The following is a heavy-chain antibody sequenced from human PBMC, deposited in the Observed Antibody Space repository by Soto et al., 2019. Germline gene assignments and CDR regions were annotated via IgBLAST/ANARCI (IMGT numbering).Heavy chain of an antibody. CDR1: GGSISSYY. CDR3: ARESGYPTGLYSYYMDV. Sequence: SETLSLTCTVSGGSISSYYWSWIRQPPGKGLEWIGYIYYSGSTNYNPSLKSRVTISVDTSKNQFSLKLSSVTAADTAVYYCARESGYPTGLYSYYMDVWGKGTTVTVSS. CDR2: IYYSGST. J-gene: IGHJ6*03. D-gene: IGHD5-12*01. V-gene: IGHV4-59*01.